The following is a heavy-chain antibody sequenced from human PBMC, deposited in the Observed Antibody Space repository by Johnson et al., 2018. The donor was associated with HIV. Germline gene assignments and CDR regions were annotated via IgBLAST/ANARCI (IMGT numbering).Heavy chain of an antibody. V-gene: IGHV3-20*04. Sequence: EQLVESGGGVVRPGGSLRLSCAASGFTFDDYGMSWVRQAPGKGLEWVSGINWNGGSAGYADSVKGRFPISRDNAKNSLYLQMNSLRAEDTALYYCARDLVVVVPSALVGAFDIWGQGTMVTVTP. CDR1: GFTFDDYG. D-gene: IGHD2-2*01. CDR2: INWNGGSA. J-gene: IGHJ3*02. CDR3: ARDLVVVVPSALVGAFDI.